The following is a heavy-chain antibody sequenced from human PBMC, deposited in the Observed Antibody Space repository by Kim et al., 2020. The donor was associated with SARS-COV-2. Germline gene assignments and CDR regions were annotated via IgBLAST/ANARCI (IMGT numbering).Heavy chain of an antibody. V-gene: IGHV3-9*01. CDR1: GFTFDDYA. J-gene: IGHJ4*02. Sequence: GGSLRLSCAASGFTFDDYAMHWVRQAPGKGLEWVSGISWNSGSIGYADSVKGRFTISRDNAKNSLYLQMNSLRAEDTALYYCAKAELDYWGQGTLVTVSS. CDR2: ISWNSGSI. CDR3: AKAELDY.